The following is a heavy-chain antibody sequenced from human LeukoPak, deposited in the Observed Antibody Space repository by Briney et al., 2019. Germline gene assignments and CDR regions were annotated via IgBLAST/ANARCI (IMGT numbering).Heavy chain of an antibody. CDR1: TFIFSGHW. V-gene: IGHV3-7*03. CDR3: ARAAPDTAYAFDI. Sequence: GGSLRLSCEGSTFIFSGHWVNWVRQTPGKGLEWVASIKEDGTERQYVDSVKGRFSISRDNTKGSLFLQLNSLRAEDTAAYYCARAAPDTAYAFDIWGQGTMVTVSS. CDR2: IKEDGTER. D-gene: IGHD5-18*01. J-gene: IGHJ3*02.